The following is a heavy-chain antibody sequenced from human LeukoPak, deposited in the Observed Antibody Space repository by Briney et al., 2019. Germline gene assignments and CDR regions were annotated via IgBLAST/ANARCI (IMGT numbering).Heavy chain of an antibody. J-gene: IGHJ6*02. CDR3: ARDIKGYDFWSGYLKGYGMDV. CDR2: INPSGGST. V-gene: IGHV1-46*01. Sequence: GASVKVSCKASGYTFTSYYMHWVRQVPGQGLEWMGIINPSGGSTSYAQKFQGRVTMTRDTSTSTVYMELSSLRSEDTAVYYCARDIKGYDFWSGYLKGYGMDVWGQGTTVTVSS. CDR1: GYTFTSYY. D-gene: IGHD3-3*01.